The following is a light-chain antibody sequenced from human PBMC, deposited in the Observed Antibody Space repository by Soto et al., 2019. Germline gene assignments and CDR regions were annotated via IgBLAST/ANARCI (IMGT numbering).Light chain of an antibody. J-gene: IGLJ1*01. CDR3: GTWDSSLSGNFV. CDR1: SSNIGPNY. CDR2: ENN. V-gene: IGLV1-51*02. Sequence: SVVTQPASVSSAPGQKVTICLSGNSSNIGPNYVSWYQQLPGTAPKLLIYENNKRPSGIPDRFSGSRSGTSATLGITGLQTGDEADCYCGTWDSSLSGNFVFGTGTKVTVL.